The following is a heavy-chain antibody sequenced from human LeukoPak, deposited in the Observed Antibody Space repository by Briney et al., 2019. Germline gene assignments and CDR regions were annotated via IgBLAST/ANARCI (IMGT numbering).Heavy chain of an antibody. D-gene: IGHD5-12*01. CDR3: AREVASGYGD. CDR1: GFTFSTYT. Sequence: GGSLRLSCAASGFTFSTYTMHWVRQAPGKGLEWVAVISYDGSNKYYADSVKGRFTISRDNSKNTLYLQMGSLRAEDMAVYYCAREVASGYGDWGQGTLVTVSS. CDR2: ISYDGSNK. J-gene: IGHJ4*02. V-gene: IGHV3-30*14.